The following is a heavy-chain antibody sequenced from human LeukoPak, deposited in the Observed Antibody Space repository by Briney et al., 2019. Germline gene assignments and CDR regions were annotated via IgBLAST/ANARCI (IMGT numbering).Heavy chain of an antibody. CDR2: ISTYNGIT. J-gene: IGHJ4*02. Sequence: GASVKVSCKASGYTFISHGISWLRQAPGQGPEWMGWISTYNGITNYAQKVQDKITVTRDTSTSTVYMDLRSLRSDDTAVYYCARNLDGTTTAFDYWGQGTLVTVX. CDR1: GYTFISHG. CDR3: ARNLDGTTTAFDY. D-gene: IGHD1/OR15-1a*01. V-gene: IGHV1-18*01.